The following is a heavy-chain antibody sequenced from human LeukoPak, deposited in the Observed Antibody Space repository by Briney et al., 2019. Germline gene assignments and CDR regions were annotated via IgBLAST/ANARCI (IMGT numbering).Heavy chain of an antibody. V-gene: IGHV1-18*01. CDR3: ARGAPPRRSYDSSGYYSYYFDY. CDR2: ISAYNGHT. CDR1: GYTFTNYG. Sequence: ASVKVSCKASGYTFTNYGLIWVRQAPGQGLEWLGWISAYNGHTKYTQKLQGRVTMTTDTSTSTAYMELRSLRSADTAVYYCARGAPPRRSYDSSGYYSYYFDYWGQGTLVTVSS. D-gene: IGHD3-22*01. J-gene: IGHJ4*02.